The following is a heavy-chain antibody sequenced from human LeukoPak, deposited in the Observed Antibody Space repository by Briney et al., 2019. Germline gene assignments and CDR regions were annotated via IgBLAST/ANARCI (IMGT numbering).Heavy chain of an antibody. V-gene: IGHV3-48*01. D-gene: IGHD2-15*01. CDR3: ASNPYETFYSMDV. Sequence: GGSLRLSCAASGFTFSSYSMNWVRQAPGKGLEWVSYISSSSTIYYADSVKGRFTISRDNAKNTLYLQMNSLRADDTAVYYCASNPYETFYSMDVWGQGTTVTVSS. J-gene: IGHJ6*02. CDR1: GFTFSSYS. CDR2: ISSSSTI.